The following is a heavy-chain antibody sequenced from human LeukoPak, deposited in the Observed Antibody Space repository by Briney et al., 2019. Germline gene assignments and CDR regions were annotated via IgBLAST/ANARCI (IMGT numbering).Heavy chain of an antibody. J-gene: IGHJ4*02. D-gene: IGHD3-22*01. CDR2: IYTSGST. CDR1: GGSISSGSYY. V-gene: IGHV4-61*02. CDR3: ARDYYDSSGYYYGDY. Sequence: PSETLSLTCTVSGGSISSGSYYWRWIRQPAGKGLEWIGRIYTSGSTNYNPSLKSRVTISVDTSKNQFSLKLSSVTAADTAVYYCARDYYDSSGYYYGDYWGQGTLVTVSS.